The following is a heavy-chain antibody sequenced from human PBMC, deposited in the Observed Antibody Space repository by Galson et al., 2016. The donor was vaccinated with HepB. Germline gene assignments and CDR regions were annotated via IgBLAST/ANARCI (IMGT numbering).Heavy chain of an antibody. CDR3: AREGTYGDYDPKFDH. CDR1: GYTFTGNH. D-gene: IGHD4-17*01. V-gene: IGHV1-2*02. CDR2: INPKSGGV. J-gene: IGHJ5*02. Sequence: SVKVSCKASGYTFTGNHMHWVRQAPGQGPEWLGWINPKSGGVGYAQKFQDRVTMTRDTSISTFFMELSNLRSDDTAVYYCAREGTYGDYDPKFDHWGQGTLVTVSS.